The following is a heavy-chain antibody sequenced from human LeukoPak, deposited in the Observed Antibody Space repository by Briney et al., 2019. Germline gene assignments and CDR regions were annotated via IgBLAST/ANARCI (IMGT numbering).Heavy chain of an antibody. CDR3: ASPGIAVAEDDAFDI. D-gene: IGHD6-19*01. CDR2: IYPGDSDT. CDR1: GYSFTSYW. Sequence: GESLKISCKGSGYSFTSYWIGWVRQMPGKGLEWMGIIYPGDSDTRYSPSFQGQVTISADKSISTAYLQWSSLKASDTAMYYCASPGIAVAEDDAFDIWGQGTMVTVSS. J-gene: IGHJ3*02. V-gene: IGHV5-51*01.